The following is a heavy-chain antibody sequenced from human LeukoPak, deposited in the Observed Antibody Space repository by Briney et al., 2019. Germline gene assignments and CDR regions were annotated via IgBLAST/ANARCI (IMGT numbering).Heavy chain of an antibody. CDR3: SRGYGSWSYYG. CDR2: ISSSTSTI. CDR1: GFTFSSYA. J-gene: IGHJ4*02. D-gene: IGHD3-10*01. Sequence: GGSLRLSCAASGFTFSSYAMSWVRQAPGKGLECISYISSSTSTIYYTDSVKGRFTISRDNAKNTLCLQMNSLRAEDTAVYYCSRGYGSWSYYGWGQGTLVTVSS. V-gene: IGHV3-48*01.